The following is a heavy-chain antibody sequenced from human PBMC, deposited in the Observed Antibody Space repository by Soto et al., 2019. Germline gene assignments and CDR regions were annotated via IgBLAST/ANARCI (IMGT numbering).Heavy chain of an antibody. CDR1: GGSISSGGYY. CDR3: ARDPGSHDAFDI. Sequence: SETLSLTCTVSGGSISSGGYYWSWIRQHPGKGLEWIGYIYYSGSTYYNPSLKSRVTISVDTSKNQFSLKLSSVTAADTAVYYCARDPGSHDAFDIWGQGTMVTVSS. V-gene: IGHV4-31*03. J-gene: IGHJ3*02. CDR2: IYYSGST.